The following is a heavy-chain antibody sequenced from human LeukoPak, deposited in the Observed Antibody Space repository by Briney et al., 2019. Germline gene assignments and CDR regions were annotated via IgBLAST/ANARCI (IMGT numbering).Heavy chain of an antibody. CDR1: RYSFTSHW. J-gene: IGHJ6*02. Sequence: GESLKISCKVSRYSFTSHWIGWVRQMPEKGLEWRGIIYPGDSDTRYSPSFQGQVTVSADKSISTAYLQWSSLKASDTAMYYCARHSRDGYNYAPNYYYYGMDVWGQGTTVTVSS. CDR2: IYPGDSDT. CDR3: ARHSRDGYNYAPNYYYYGMDV. D-gene: IGHD5-24*01. V-gene: IGHV5-51*01.